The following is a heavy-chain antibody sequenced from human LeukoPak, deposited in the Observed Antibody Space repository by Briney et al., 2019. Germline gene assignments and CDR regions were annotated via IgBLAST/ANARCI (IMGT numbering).Heavy chain of an antibody. Sequence: GGALRLSCAAPGFTFSNDWMSWVRQAPGKGLELVANIKQDGSEKYYVDSVKGRFTISRDNAKNSLYLQMNSLRAEDTAVYYCAKDFCSSTSCQTVDDDYWGQGTLVTVSS. J-gene: IGHJ4*02. CDR2: IKQDGSEK. CDR1: GFTFSNDW. V-gene: IGHV3-7*03. CDR3: AKDFCSSTSCQTVDDDY. D-gene: IGHD2-2*01.